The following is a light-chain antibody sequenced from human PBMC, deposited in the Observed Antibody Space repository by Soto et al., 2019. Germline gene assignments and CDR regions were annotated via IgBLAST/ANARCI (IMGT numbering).Light chain of an antibody. CDR1: QSVSSY. Sequence: EIVLTQSPATLSLSPGERAALSCRASQSVSSYLAWYQQKPGQAPRLLIYDASNRATGIPARFSGSGSGTDFTLTISSLEPEDFAVYYCQQRSNWPLLTFXGGTKV. CDR3: QQRSNWPLLT. V-gene: IGKV3-11*01. J-gene: IGKJ4*01. CDR2: DAS.